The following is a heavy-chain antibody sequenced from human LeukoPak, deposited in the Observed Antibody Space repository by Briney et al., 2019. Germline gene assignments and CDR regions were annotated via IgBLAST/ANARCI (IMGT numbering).Heavy chain of an antibody. Sequence: PGGSLRLSCAASGFTFSSYSMNWVRQAPGKGLEWVSSISSSSSYIYYADSVKGRFTISRDNAKNSLYLQMNSLRAEDTAVYYCARALGSYTAFEYWGQGTLVTVSS. CDR3: ARALGSYTAFEY. D-gene: IGHD1-26*01. CDR2: ISSSSSYI. J-gene: IGHJ4*02. V-gene: IGHV3-21*01. CDR1: GFTFSSYS.